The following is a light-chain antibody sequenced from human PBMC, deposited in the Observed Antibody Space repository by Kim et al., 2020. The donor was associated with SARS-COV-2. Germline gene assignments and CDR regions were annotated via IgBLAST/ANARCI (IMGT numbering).Light chain of an antibody. CDR3: ATWDDSLNDYV. Sequence: ELTQPPSASGTPGQRVTISCSGRSSNIGSNPVNWYQQLPGTAPKLLIHSNDERPSGVPDRFSGSKSGTSASLAISGLQSEDEADYSCATWDDSLNDYVFGTGTKVTVL. V-gene: IGLV1-44*01. CDR1: SSNIGSNP. J-gene: IGLJ1*01. CDR2: SND.